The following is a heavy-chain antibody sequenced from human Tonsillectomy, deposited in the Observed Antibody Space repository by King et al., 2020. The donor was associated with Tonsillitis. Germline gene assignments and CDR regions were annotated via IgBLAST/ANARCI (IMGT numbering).Heavy chain of an antibody. CDR2: INHSGST. V-gene: IGHV4-34*01. CDR3: ARSSGWLQPGPWVY. CDR1: GGSFSGYY. D-gene: IGHD5-24*01. J-gene: IGHJ4*02. Sequence: VQLQQWGAGLLKPSETLSLTCAVYGGSFSGYYWSWIRQPPGKGLEWIGEINHSGSTNYNPSLKSRVTISIDTPKNQFSLKLSSVTAADTAVYYCARSSGWLQPGPWVYWGQGTLVTVSS.